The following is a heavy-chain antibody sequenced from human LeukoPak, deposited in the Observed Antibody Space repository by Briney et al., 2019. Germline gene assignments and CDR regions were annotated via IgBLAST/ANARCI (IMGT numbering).Heavy chain of an antibody. D-gene: IGHD4-11*01. CDR1: GGTFSSYA. CDR2: IIPIFGTA. V-gene: IGHV1-69*05. CDR3: AKVYSTYFPNWFDP. J-gene: IGHJ5*02. Sequence: SVKVSCRASGGTFSSYAISWVRQAPGQGLEWMGGIIPIFGTANYAQKFQGRVTITTDESTSTAYMELSSLRSEDTAVYYCAKVYSTYFPNWFDPWGQGTLVTVSS.